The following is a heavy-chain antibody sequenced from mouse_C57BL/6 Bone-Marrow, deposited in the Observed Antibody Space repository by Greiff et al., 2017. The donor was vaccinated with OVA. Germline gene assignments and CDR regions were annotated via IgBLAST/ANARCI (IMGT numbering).Heavy chain of an antibody. V-gene: IGHV1-55*01. J-gene: IGHJ4*01. CDR3: ASDWAPYAMDY. CDR2: IYPGSGST. CDR1: GYTFTSYW. Sequence: VKLQQPGAELVKPGASVKMSCKASGYTFTSYWITWVKQRPGQGLEWIGDIYPGSGSTNYNEKFKSKATLTVDTSSSTAYMQLSSLTSEDSAVYYCASDWAPYAMDYWGQGTSVTVSS. D-gene: IGHD4-1*01.